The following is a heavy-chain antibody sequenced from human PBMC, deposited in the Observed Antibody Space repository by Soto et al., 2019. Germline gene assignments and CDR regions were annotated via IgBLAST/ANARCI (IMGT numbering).Heavy chain of an antibody. CDR3: AIVVAGTKTDYFDY. J-gene: IGHJ4*02. V-gene: IGHV4-34*01. Sequence: PSETLSLTCAVYGGSFSGYYWSWIRQPPGKGLEWIGEINHSGSTNYNPSLKSRVTISVDTSKNQFSLKLSSVTAADTAVYYCAIVVAGTKTDYFDYWGQGTLVTVSS. D-gene: IGHD2-15*01. CDR2: INHSGST. CDR1: GGSFSGYY.